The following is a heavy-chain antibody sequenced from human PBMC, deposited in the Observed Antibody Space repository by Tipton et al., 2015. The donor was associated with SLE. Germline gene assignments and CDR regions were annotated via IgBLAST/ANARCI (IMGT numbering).Heavy chain of an antibody. J-gene: IGHJ4*02. Sequence: TLSLTCAVSGGSFSGYYWSCVRQSPGKGLEWIGDISHSGTTNYNPSLKSRVTLSVDTPKNQFSLKMSSVTAADTAVYYCARGRYDILTASPIYYFDYWGQGAQFTVSS. CDR1: GGSFSGYY. D-gene: IGHD3-9*01. CDR3: ARGRYDILTASPIYYFDY. V-gene: IGHV4-34*01. CDR2: ISHSGTT.